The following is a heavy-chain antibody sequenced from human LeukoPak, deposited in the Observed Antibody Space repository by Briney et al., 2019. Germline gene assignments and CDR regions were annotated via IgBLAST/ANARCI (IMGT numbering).Heavy chain of an antibody. Sequence: AGGSLRLSCAASAFTFSSFGMHWVRQAPGKGLEWVAVIWYDGSNKYYADSVEGRFTISRDNSKNTLYLQMNSLRAEDTAVYYCARVAEWDLTIYYFDYWGQGTLVTVSS. V-gene: IGHV3-33*01. D-gene: IGHD1-26*01. CDR1: AFTFSSFG. J-gene: IGHJ4*02. CDR3: ARVAEWDLTIYYFDY. CDR2: IWYDGSNK.